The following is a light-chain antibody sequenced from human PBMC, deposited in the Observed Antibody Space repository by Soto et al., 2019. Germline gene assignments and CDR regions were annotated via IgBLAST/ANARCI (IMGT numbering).Light chain of an antibody. CDR3: ATWDDSLNGHV. Sequence: QSAVTQPPSASGTPGQRVTLSCSGSDSNIGSNPVNWYQKLPGTAPKLLIHSNNQRPSGAPGRFSGSKSGTSASLAISGLQSEDEADYYCATWDDSLNGHVFGTGTKLTVL. CDR1: DSNIGSNP. V-gene: IGLV1-44*01. CDR2: SNN. J-gene: IGLJ1*01.